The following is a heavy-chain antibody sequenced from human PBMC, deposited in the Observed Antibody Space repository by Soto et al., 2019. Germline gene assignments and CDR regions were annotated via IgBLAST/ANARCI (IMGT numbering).Heavy chain of an antibody. V-gene: IGHV4-39*07. J-gene: IGHJ4*02. CDR3: ARGHTYYDILTGSDYFDY. D-gene: IGHD3-9*01. CDR1: GVSISSRDYY. CDR2: ISYSGST. Sequence: SETLSLTCTVSGVSISSRDYYLGWIRQPPGKGLEWIGMISYSGSTYYSPSLKSRVTISVDTSNNQFSLKLSSVTAADTAVYYCARGHTYYDILTGSDYFDYWGQGTLVTVSS.